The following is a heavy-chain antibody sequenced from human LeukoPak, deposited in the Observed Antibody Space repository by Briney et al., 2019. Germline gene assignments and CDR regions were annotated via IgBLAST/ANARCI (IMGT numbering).Heavy chain of an antibody. CDR1: GFTFDDYA. CDR3: AKGSYGGQPNPRFDP. V-gene: IGHV3-9*01. CDR2: ISWNSGSI. Sequence: GGSLRLSCAASGFTFDDYAMRWVRQAPGKGLEWVSGISWNSGSIGYADSVKGRFTISRDNAKNSLYLQMNSLRAEDTALYYCAKGSYGGQPNPRFDPWGQGTLVTVST. D-gene: IGHD4-23*01. J-gene: IGHJ5*02.